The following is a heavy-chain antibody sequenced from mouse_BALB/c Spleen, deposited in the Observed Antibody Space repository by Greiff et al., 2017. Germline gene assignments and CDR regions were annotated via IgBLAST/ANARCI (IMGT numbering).Heavy chain of an antibody. CDR2: ISSGGSYT. CDR3: ASLPTAPFAY. Sequence: EVKLMESGGGLVKPGGSLKLSCAASGFTFSSYAMSWVRQTPEKRLEWVATISSGGSYTYYPDSVKGRFTISRDNAKNTLYLQMSSLKSEDTAMYYCASLPTAPFAYWGQGTLVTVSA. D-gene: IGHD1-2*01. J-gene: IGHJ3*01. CDR1: GFTFSSYA. V-gene: IGHV5-6-4*01.